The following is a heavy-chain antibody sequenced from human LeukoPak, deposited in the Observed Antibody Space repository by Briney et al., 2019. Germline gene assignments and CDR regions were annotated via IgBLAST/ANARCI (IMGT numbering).Heavy chain of an antibody. V-gene: IGHV4-39*07. J-gene: IGHJ3*02. CDR1: GVSISSSSYY. CDR2: IYYSGST. Sequence: SETLSLTCTVSGVSISSSSYYWGWLRQPPGKGLEWIGSIYYSGSTHYNPPLKSRLTMSIDTSKNQFSLKLSSVTAADTAVYYCARGPGESPRRGFGIWGQGTMVTVSS. D-gene: IGHD3-10*01. CDR3: ARGPGESPRRGFGI.